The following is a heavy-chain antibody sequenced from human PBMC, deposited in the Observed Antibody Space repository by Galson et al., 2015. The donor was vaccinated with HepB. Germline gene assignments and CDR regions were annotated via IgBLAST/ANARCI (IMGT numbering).Heavy chain of an antibody. J-gene: IGHJ4*02. D-gene: IGHD3-10*01. V-gene: IGHV1-3*01. CDR3: ARTQYYGSGSYHPNFDY. Sequence: SVKVSCKASGYTFTSYAMHWVRQAPGQRLEWMGWINAGNGNTKYSQKFQGRVTITRDTSASTAYMELSSLRSEDTAVYYCARTQYYGSGSYHPNFDYWGQGTLVTVSS. CDR1: GYTFTSYA. CDR2: INAGNGNT.